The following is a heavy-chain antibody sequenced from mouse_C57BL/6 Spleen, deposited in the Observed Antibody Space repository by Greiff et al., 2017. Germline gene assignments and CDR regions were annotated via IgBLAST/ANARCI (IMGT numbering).Heavy chain of an antibody. CDR3: TSEGGGDYDEGLYFDV. J-gene: IGHJ1*03. D-gene: IGHD2-4*01. V-gene: IGHV5-9-1*02. CDR2: ISSGGDYI. Sequence: EVKLEESGEGLVKPGGSLKLSCAASGFTFSSYAMSWVRQTPEKRLEWVAYISSGGDYIYYADTVKGRFTISRDNARNTLYLQMSSLKSEVTAMYYCTSEGGGDYDEGLYFDVWGTGTTVTVSS. CDR1: GFTFSSYA.